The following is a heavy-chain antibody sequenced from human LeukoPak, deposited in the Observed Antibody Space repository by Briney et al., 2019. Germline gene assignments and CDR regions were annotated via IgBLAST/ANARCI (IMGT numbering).Heavy chain of an antibody. CDR1: GYTLTELS. CDR2: FDPEDGET. Sequence: ASVKVSCKVSGYTLTELSMHWVRQAPGKGLEWMGGFDPEDGETIYAQNFQGRVTMTEDTSTDTAYMELSSLRSEDTAVYYCATDDGSGSYYYFDYWGQGTLVTVSS. V-gene: IGHV1-24*01. D-gene: IGHD3-10*01. CDR3: ATDDGSGSYYYFDY. J-gene: IGHJ4*02.